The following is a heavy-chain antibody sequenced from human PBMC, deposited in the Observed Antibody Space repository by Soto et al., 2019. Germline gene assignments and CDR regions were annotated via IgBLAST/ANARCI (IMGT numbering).Heavy chain of an antibody. CDR2: IIPIFGAA. J-gene: IGHJ6*02. Sequence: SVKVSCKASGGTFSSYAISWVRQAPGQGLEWMGGIIPIFGAANYAQKFQGRVTFTADESTSTAYMELSSLRSEDTAVYYCAIKGVVRRVTLYGMDVWGQGTTVTVAS. CDR3: AIKGVVRRVTLYGMDV. D-gene: IGHD3-10*01. V-gene: IGHV1-69*13. CDR1: GGTFSSYA.